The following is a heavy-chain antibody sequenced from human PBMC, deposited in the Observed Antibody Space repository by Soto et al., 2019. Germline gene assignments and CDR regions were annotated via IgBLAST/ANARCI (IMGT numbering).Heavy chain of an antibody. CDR2: IYYSGST. Sequence: AETLSRTCTVGGGSISSSSYYWGWIRQPPGKGLEWIGSIYYSGSTHYNPSLKSRVTISVDTSKNQFSLKLSSVTAADTAVYYCARIEDFYDSSGYYSNWIDPSGHATLVSVSP. V-gene: IGHV4-39*01. D-gene: IGHD3-22*01. CDR3: ARIEDFYDSSGYYSNWIDP. J-gene: IGHJ5*02. CDR1: GGSISSSSYY.